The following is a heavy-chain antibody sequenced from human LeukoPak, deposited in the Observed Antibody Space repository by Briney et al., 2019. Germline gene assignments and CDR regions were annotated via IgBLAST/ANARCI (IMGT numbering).Heavy chain of an antibody. CDR1: GFTFSSYG. D-gene: IGHD6-13*01. V-gene: IGHV3-48*03. CDR2: ISSSGSTI. CDR3: AKVIAAAGTVYYYGMDV. J-gene: IGHJ6*02. Sequence: GGSLRLSCAASGFTFSSYGMNWVRQAPGKGLEWVSYISSSGSTIYYADSVKGRFTISRDNAKNSLYLQMNSLRAEDTAVYYCAKVIAAAGTVYYYGMDVWGQGATVTVSS.